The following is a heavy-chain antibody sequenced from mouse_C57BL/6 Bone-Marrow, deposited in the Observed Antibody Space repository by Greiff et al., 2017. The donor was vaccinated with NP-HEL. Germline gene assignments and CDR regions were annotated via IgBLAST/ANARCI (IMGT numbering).Heavy chain of an antibody. J-gene: IGHJ3*01. V-gene: IGHV1-81*01. CDR2: IYPRSGNT. Sequence: VKLVESGAELARPGASVKLSCKASGYTFTSYGISWVKQRTGQGLEWIGEIYPRSGNTYYNEKFKGKATLTADKSSSTAYMELRSLTSEDSAVYFCARWGYDYIAYWGQGTLVTVSA. CDR3: ARWGYDYIAY. CDR1: GYTFTSYG. D-gene: IGHD2-4*01.